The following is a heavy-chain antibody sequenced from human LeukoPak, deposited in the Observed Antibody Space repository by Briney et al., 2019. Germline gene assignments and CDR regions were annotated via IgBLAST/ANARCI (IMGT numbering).Heavy chain of an antibody. Sequence: GRSLRLSCAASGFTFNRHWMSWVRQAPGKGLEWVASINQGASAIHYVDSVKGRFTISRDNAKNSLFLQMNSLRAEDTAVYYCARLPAYCSSTSCYYDYWGQGTLVTVSS. D-gene: IGHD2-2*01. V-gene: IGHV3-7*01. CDR3: ARLPAYCSSTSCYYDY. J-gene: IGHJ4*02. CDR2: INQGASAI. CDR1: GFTFNRHW.